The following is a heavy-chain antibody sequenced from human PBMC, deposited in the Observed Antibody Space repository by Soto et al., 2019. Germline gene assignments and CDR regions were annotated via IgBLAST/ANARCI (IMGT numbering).Heavy chain of an antibody. D-gene: IGHD4-17*01. V-gene: IGHV3-33*01. CDR1: GFTFSSYG. CDR2: IWYDGSNK. J-gene: IGHJ4*02. CDR3: ERGYGDFDY. Sequence: QVQLVESGGGVVQPGRSLRLSCAASGFTFSSYGMHWVRQAPGKGLEWVAVIWYDGSNKYYADSVKGRFTISRDNSKNTLYLQMNSLRAEDTAVYYCERGYGDFDYWGQGTLVTVSS.